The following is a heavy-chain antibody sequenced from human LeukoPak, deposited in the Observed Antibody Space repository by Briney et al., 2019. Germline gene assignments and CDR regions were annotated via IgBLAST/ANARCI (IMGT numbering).Heavy chain of an antibody. Sequence: SETLSLTCTVSGDSIHSVYYFWGWIRQPPGKGLEWIGSVYFDGDTSYSPSLKSRVTISVDTSKNQFSLKLSSVTAADTAVYYCARSYYYDSSGYAYWGQGTLVTVSS. CDR1: GDSIHSVYYF. CDR3: ARSYYYDSSGYAY. D-gene: IGHD3-22*01. V-gene: IGHV4-39*07. CDR2: VYFDGDT. J-gene: IGHJ4*02.